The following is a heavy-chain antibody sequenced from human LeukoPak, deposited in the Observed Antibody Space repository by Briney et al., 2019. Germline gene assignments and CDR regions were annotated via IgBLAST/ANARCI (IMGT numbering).Heavy chain of an antibody. V-gene: IGHV4-39*07. J-gene: IGHJ4*02. CDR1: GGSISSSGYY. Sequence: SETLSLTCTVSGGSISSSGYYWGWIRQPPGKGLEWIGSIYYSGSTYYNPSLKSRVTISVDTSKNQFSLKLSSVTAADTAVYYCARGGGVTYYDSTGYLWYFDYWGQGTLVTVSS. D-gene: IGHD3-22*01. CDR2: IYYSGST. CDR3: ARGGGVTYYDSTGYLWYFDY.